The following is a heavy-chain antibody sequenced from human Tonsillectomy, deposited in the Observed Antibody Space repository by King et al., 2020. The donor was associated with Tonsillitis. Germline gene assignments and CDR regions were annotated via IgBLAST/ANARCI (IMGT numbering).Heavy chain of an antibody. CDR2: IYSGGFST. Sequence: VQLVESGGGLVQPGGSLRLSCAASGFTFSNYAMSWVRQAPGKGLEWVSVIYSGGFSTYYADSVKGRFTISRDNSKNTLYLQMNSLRAEDTAVYYCAKERRGDVVRGGGYGMDVWGRGTTVTVSS. CDR1: GFTFSNYA. J-gene: IGHJ6*02. CDR3: AKERRGDVVRGGGYGMDV. D-gene: IGHD2-21*01. V-gene: IGHV3-23*03.